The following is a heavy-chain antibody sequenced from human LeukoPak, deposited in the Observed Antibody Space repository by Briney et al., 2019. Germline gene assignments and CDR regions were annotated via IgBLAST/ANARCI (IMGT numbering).Heavy chain of an antibody. CDR3: ARQRRSYYYDSSAKGHFDY. CDR2: INHSGST. CDR1: GGSFSGYY. J-gene: IGHJ4*02. V-gene: IGHV4-34*01. Sequence: PSETLSLTCAVYGGSFSGYYWTLIRQPPGKGLEWIGEINHSGSTNYNPSLKSRVTISVHTSKNEFSLKLSSVTAADTAVYYCARQRRSYYYDSSAKGHFDYWGQGTLVTVSS. D-gene: IGHD3-22*01.